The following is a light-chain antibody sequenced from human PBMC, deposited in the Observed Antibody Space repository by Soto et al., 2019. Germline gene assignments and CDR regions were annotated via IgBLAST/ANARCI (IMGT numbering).Light chain of an antibody. CDR2: EVT. CDR3: QAYDYSLTASV. V-gene: IGLV2-14*01. Sequence: QSVLTQPASVSGSPGQSITVSCTGTSSDVGVYTHVAWYQQHPGKVPKLVIYEVTNRPSGVPERFSGSKSGTSASLAITGLQAEDEADYYCQAYDYSLTASVFGGGTKLTVL. J-gene: IGLJ3*02. CDR1: SSDVGVYTH.